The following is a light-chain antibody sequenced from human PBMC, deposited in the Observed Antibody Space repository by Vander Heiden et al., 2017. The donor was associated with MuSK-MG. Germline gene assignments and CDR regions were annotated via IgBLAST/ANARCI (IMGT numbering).Light chain of an antibody. J-gene: IGKJ1*01. CDR2: DAS. Sequence: DIHMPQSPSTLSASVGDRVTITCRASQSISSWLAWYQQNPGKAPKLLIYDASSWESGVPSRCSGSGSGTEFTLSISSLQPDDFATYYCQQYNSYGTFGQGTKVEIK. CDR3: QQYNSYGT. V-gene: IGKV1-5*01. CDR1: QSISSW.